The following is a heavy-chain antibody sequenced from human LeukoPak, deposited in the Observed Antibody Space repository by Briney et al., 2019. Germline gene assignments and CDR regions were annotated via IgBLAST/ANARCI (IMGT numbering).Heavy chain of an antibody. CDR3: ARVVSDYSNYLMDY. J-gene: IGHJ4*02. D-gene: IGHD4-11*01. V-gene: IGHV4-38-2*02. CDR1: GYSISSGYY. CDR2: IYHSGST. Sequence: SETLSLTCTVSGYSISSGYYWGWIRQPPGKGLEWIGSIYHSGSTYYNPSLKSRVTISVDTSKNQFSLKLSSVTAADTAVYYCARVVSDYSNYLMDYWGQGTLVTVSS.